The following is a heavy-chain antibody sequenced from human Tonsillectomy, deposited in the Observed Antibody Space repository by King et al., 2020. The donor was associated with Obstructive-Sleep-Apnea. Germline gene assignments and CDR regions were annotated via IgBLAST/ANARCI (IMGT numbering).Heavy chain of an antibody. Sequence: QLQESGPGLVKPSETLSLTCTVSGGSISSYYWSWIRQPPGKGLEWIGYIYYSGSTIYNPSLKSRVTISVDTSKNQFSLKLNSVTAADTAVYYCASARYYYDGMDVWGQGTTVTVSS. V-gene: IGHV4-59*08. CDR2: IYYSGST. CDR1: GGSISSYY. J-gene: IGHJ6*02. CDR3: ASARYYYDGMDV. D-gene: IGHD6-6*01.